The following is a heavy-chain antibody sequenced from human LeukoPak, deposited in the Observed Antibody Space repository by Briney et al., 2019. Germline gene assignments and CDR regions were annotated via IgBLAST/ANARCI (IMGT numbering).Heavy chain of an antibody. V-gene: IGHV1-2*02. CDR1: GDTFTVYY. J-gene: IGHJ4*02. D-gene: IGHD3-16*02. Sequence: VASAKVSCKASGDTFTVYYVHCVPDAPGQGLECMRCINANSGGTNYAQKFQGRVNRTRNTSISTAYMALSRLRSDETAEYYGARYTGMITFGGVIVYFDYWGQGTLVTVSS. CDR3: ARYTGMITFGGVIVYFDY. CDR2: INANSGGT.